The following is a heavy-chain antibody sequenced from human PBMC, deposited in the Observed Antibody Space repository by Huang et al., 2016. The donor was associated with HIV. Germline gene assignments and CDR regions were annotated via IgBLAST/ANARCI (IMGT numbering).Heavy chain of an antibody. V-gene: IGHV4-39*01. CDR3: ASGEYGKNAYDS. CDR2: FYYSGDA. Sequence: QLHLQQSGPGLVRPSETLSLICTVSGGSITSSNHYWGWIRQTPGKGLEWIGNFYYSGDAYYTPSLKNRVSISIDTSKSQFSLRLSSVIATDTAVYYCASGEYGKNAYDSWGQGTVVTVSA. D-gene: IGHD2-2*01. CDR1: GGSITSSNHY. J-gene: IGHJ3*02.